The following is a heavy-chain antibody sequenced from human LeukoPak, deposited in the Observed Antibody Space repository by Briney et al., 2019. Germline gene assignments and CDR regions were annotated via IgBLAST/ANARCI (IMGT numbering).Heavy chain of an antibody. V-gene: IGHV3-15*01. CDR1: GFTFSNAR. CDR3: TTDAPYDFWSGYYDY. CDR2: IKSKTDGGTT. Sequence: GGSLRLSCAASGFTFSNARMSWVRQAPGKGLEWVGRIKSKTDGGTTDYAAPVKGRFTISRDDSKNTLYLQMNSLKTEDTAVYYCTTDAPYDFWSGYYDYWGQGTLVTVSS. D-gene: IGHD3-3*01. J-gene: IGHJ4*02.